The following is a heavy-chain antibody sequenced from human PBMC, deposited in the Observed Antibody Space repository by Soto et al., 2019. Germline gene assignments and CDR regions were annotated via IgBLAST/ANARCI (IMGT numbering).Heavy chain of an antibody. CDR2: IYYSGNT. Sequence: SETISLTGTIAGNSISSSTYYTGWFRQPPGKGLEWIGNIYYSGNTHYNPSLKSRFTVSVDVSKNQFSLKLNSVTAADTAVYYCARRRGGNYYFHYWGQGALVTVS. CDR1: GNSISSSTYY. D-gene: IGHD1-1*01. J-gene: IGHJ4*02. CDR3: ARRRGGNYYFHY. V-gene: IGHV4-39*01.